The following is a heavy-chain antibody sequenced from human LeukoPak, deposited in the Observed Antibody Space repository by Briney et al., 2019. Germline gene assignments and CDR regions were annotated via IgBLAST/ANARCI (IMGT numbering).Heavy chain of an antibody. D-gene: IGHD3-3*01. V-gene: IGHV3-30*02. CDR2: IRYHGSNK. CDR1: GFTFSNYG. CDR3: ARETYDFWSGFDY. J-gene: IGHJ4*02. Sequence: GGSLRLSCAASGFTFSNYGMHWVRQAPDKGLEWVTFIRYHGSNKYYADSVQGRFTISRDNSKNTLYLEMNSLRAEDTAVYYCARETYDFWSGFDYWGQGTLVTVSS.